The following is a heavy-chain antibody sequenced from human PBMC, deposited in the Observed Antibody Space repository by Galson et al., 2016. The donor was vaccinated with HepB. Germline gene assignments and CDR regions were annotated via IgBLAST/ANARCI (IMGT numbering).Heavy chain of an antibody. Sequence: SVKVSCKASGYIFTSYDINWVRQATGQGLEWMGWMNPNSGNTGYAQKFQGRVTMTRNTSISTAYMELSSLRSEDTAVYYCARGLLPRYFDWFYYYYGMDVWGQGTTATVSS. CDR3: ARGLLPRYFDWFYYYYGMDV. J-gene: IGHJ6*02. CDR2: MNPNSGNT. CDR1: GYIFTSYD. D-gene: IGHD3-9*01. V-gene: IGHV1-8*01.